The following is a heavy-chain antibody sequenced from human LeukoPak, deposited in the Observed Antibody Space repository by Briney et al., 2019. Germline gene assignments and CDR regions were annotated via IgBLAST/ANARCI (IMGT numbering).Heavy chain of an antibody. CDR3: ASPYSGYDSGVCVDV. CDR1: GYTFTSYA. Sequence: ASVKVSCKASGYTFTSYAMRWVRQAPGQGLEWMGWINPNSGGTNYAQKFQGRVTMTRDTSISTAYMELSRLRSDDTAVYYCASPYSGYDSGVCVDVWGRGTMVTVSS. D-gene: IGHD5-12*01. J-gene: IGHJ3*01. V-gene: IGHV1-2*02. CDR2: INPNSGGT.